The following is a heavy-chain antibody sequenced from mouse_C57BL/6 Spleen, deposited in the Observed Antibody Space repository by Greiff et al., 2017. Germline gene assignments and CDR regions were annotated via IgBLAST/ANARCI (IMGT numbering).Heavy chain of an antibody. D-gene: IGHD2-4*01. CDR3: ARGRDYDYDYYAMGY. Sequence: EVQLQQSGPELVKPGASVKISCKASGYSFTGYYMNWVKQSPEKSLEWIGEINPRTGGTTYNQKFKAKATLTVDKSSSTAYMQLKSLTSEDSAVYYCARGRDYDYDYYAMGYWGQGTSVTVSS. J-gene: IGHJ4*01. CDR1: GYSFTGYY. V-gene: IGHV1-42*01. CDR2: INPRTGGT.